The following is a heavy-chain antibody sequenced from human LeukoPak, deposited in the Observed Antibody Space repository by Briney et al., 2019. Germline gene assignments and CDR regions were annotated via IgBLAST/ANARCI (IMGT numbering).Heavy chain of an antibody. V-gene: IGHV4-31*03. CDR1: GGSISSGGYY. D-gene: IGHD2-2*02. CDR2: IYYSGST. Sequence: SETLSLTCTVSGGSISSGGYYWSWIRQHPGKGLEWIGYIYYSGSTYYNPSLKSRATISVDTSKNQFSLKLSSVTAADTAVYYCARGAVVPAAIPFDYWGQGTLVTVSS. CDR3: ARGAVVPAAIPFDY. J-gene: IGHJ4*02.